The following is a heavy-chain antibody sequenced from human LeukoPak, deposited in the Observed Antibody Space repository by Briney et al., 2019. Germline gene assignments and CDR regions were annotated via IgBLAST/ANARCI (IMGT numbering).Heavy chain of an antibody. V-gene: IGHV3-30*02. CDR3: AKDAGGNYYFDY. CDR2: IPYDGRNK. J-gene: IGHJ4*02. Sequence: GRSLRLSCAASGFTFSIYAMHWVRHAPGKGLDRVAFIPYDGRNKYYADSVKGRFTISRDNSKNTLYLQMNSLRDEDTAVYYCAKDAGGNYYFDYWGQGTLVTVSS. CDR1: GFTFSIYA.